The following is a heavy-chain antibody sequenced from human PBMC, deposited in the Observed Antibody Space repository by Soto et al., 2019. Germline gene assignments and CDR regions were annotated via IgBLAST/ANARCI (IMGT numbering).Heavy chain of an antibody. Sequence: EVQLLESGGGLVQVGGSLRLSCVGSGFGFDSYAMSWVRQAPGKGLEWVSGIGSSGGAIVYADSVRGRFTISRDNSRNVLYLHMNSLRAGDTAVYYCAKALWFGGSSHYFDYWGQGTLVTVSS. CDR1: GFGFDSYA. CDR2: IGSSGGAI. CDR3: AKALWFGGSSHYFDY. V-gene: IGHV3-23*01. D-gene: IGHD3-10*01. J-gene: IGHJ4*02.